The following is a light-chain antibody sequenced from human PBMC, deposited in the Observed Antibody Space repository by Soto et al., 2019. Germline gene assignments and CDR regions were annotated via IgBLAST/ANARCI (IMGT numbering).Light chain of an antibody. CDR3: QQYSSTPLT. CDR1: QSVLYSSNNRNY. CDR2: WAS. Sequence: DIVMTQSPDSLAVSLGERATINCKSSQSVLYSSNNRNYLAWYQQRPGQPPKLLLYWASTRESGVPDRFSGSGYGTDFTLTISSLQAEDVAVYYCQQYSSTPLTFGGGTKVEIK. J-gene: IGKJ4*01. V-gene: IGKV4-1*01.